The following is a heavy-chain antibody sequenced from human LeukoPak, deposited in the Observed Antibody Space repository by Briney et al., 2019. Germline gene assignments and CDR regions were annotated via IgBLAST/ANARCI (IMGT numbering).Heavy chain of an antibody. CDR3: SRGYFDWSRNYYYGMDV. D-gene: IGHD3-9*01. Sequence: GGSLRLSCAASGFTFSSYAMSWVRQAPGKGLEWVSAISGSGGSTYYADSVKGRFTISRDNSKNTLYLQMNSLRAEDTAVYYCSRGYFDWSRNYYYGMDVWGQGTTVTVSS. V-gene: IGHV3-23*01. CDR2: ISGSGGST. CDR1: GFTFSSYA. J-gene: IGHJ6*02.